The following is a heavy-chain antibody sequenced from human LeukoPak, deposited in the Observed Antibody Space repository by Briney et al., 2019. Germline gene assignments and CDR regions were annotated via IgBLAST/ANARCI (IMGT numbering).Heavy chain of an antibody. D-gene: IGHD6-6*01. CDR2: VYYSGTT. Sequence: SETLPLTCTVSGGSMSGGSYYWGWIRQPPGKGLEWIGTVYYSGTTHYSPSLKSRVAISIDTSKNQFSLKLSSVTAADTAVYYCARQRRYSSSSPFDYWGQGTLVTVSS. CDR3: ARQRRYSSSSPFDY. J-gene: IGHJ4*02. CDR1: GGSMSGGSYY. V-gene: IGHV4-39*01.